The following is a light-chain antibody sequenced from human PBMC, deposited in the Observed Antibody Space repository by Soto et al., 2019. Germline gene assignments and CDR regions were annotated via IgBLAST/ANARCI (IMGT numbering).Light chain of an antibody. Sequence: QAMVTQEPSLTVYPGGTVTLTCGSSTGPVTSGQYPYWFQQKPGQAPRTLIYDTTNRHSWTPARFSGSLLGGKAALTLSGAQPEDEAVFYCLLSFGGARVFGGGTQLTVL. CDR3: LLSFGGARV. J-gene: IGLJ3*02. CDR2: DTT. CDR1: TGPVTSGQY. V-gene: IGLV7-46*01.